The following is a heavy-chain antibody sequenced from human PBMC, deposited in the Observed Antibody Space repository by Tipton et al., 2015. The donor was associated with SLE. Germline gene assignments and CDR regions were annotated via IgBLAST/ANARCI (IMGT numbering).Heavy chain of an antibody. D-gene: IGHD3-9*01. Sequence: SLRLSCAASGFTFSSYSMNWVRQAPGKGLEWVSVIYSGGSTYYADSVKGRFTISRDNSKNTLYLQMNSLRAEDTAVYYCARDRYGMDVWGQGTTVTVSS. CDR3: ARDRYGMDV. J-gene: IGHJ6*02. CDR1: GFTFSSYS. V-gene: IGHV3-66*02. CDR2: IYSGGST.